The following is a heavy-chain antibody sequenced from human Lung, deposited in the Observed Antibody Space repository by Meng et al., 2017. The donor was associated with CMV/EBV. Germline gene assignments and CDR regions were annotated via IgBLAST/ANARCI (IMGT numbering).Heavy chain of an antibody. Sequence: GSLRLXXTVSGGSISSYYWSWIRQPPGKGLEWIGYIYYSGSTNYNPSLKSRVTISVDTSKNQFSLKLSSVTAADTAVYYCARDCSSTSCLDAFDIWGQGTMVXVSS. CDR2: IYYSGST. CDR1: GGSISSYY. D-gene: IGHD2-2*01. J-gene: IGHJ3*02. CDR3: ARDCSSTSCLDAFDI. V-gene: IGHV4-59*01.